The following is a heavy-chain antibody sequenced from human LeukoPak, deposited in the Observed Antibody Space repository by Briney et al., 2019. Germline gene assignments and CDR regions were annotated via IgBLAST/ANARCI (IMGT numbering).Heavy chain of an antibody. J-gene: IGHJ6*02. CDR3: ARGLSPYYYYYYGMDV. CDR2: ISSSSSTI. V-gene: IGHV3-48*01. Sequence: GGSLRLSCAASGFTFSSYSMNWVRQAPGKGLEWVSYISSSSSTIYYADSVKGRFTISRDNAKNSLYLQMNSLRAEDTAVYYCARGLSPYYYYYYGMDVWGQGTTVTVSS. CDR1: GFTFSSYS.